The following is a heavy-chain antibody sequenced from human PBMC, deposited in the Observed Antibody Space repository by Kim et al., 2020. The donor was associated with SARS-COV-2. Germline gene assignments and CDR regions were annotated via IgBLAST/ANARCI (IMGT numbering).Heavy chain of an antibody. J-gene: IGHJ6*02. CDR3: TTDSAGTVSLGYYYYGMDV. V-gene: IGHV3-15*01. Sequence: GGSLRLSCAASGFTFSNAWMSWVRQAPGKGLEWVGRIKSKTDGGTTDYAAPVKGRFTISRDDSKNTLYLQMNSLKTEDTAVYYCTTDSAGTVSLGYYYYGMDVWGQGTTVTVSS. D-gene: IGHD6-19*01. CDR2: IKSKTDGGTT. CDR1: GFTFSNAW.